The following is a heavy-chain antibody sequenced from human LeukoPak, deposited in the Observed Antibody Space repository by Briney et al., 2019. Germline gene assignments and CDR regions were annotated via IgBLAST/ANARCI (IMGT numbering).Heavy chain of an antibody. D-gene: IGHD3-22*01. Sequence: PSETLSLTCSVSGGSINSSNNYWGWIRQPPGKGLEWIANIYYRGSTYYDPSLKSRVTISIDTSKNQFSLKLRSVTAADTAVYFCARVEVYYYHSGGYSYFDTWGQGILVTVSS. V-gene: IGHV4-39*07. CDR2: IYYRGST. J-gene: IGHJ4*02. CDR3: ARVEVYYYHSGGYSYFDT. CDR1: GGSINSSNNY.